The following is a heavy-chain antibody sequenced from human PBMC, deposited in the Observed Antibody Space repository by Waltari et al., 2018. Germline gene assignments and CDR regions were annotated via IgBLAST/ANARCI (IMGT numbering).Heavy chain of an antibody. CDR1: GFNFDDYA. J-gene: IGHJ4*02. V-gene: IGHV3-9*01. Sequence: EVQLVESGGGLVQPGRSLRLSCAVSGFNFDDYAIHWVRQAPGKGLEGVSGISWNSDNIGYADSVKGRFTISRDNAKNSLYLQMNSLRPEDTALYYCAKGHSGSYGLKDWGQGTLVTVSS. CDR3: AKGHSGSYGLKD. D-gene: IGHD1-26*01. CDR2: ISWNSDNI.